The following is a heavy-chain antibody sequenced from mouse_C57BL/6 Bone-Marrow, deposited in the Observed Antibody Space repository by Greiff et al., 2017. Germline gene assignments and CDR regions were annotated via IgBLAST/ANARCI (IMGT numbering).Heavy chain of an antibody. V-gene: IGHV3-6*01. CDR2: ISYDGSN. CDR3: ARDYYYGSSYFDY. J-gene: IGHJ2*01. D-gene: IGHD1-1*01. CDR1: GYSITSGYY. Sequence: DVKLVESGPGLVKPSQSLSLTCSVTGYSITSGYYWNWIRQFPGNKLEWMGYISYDGSNNYNPSLKNRISITRDTSKNQFFLKLNSVTTEDTATYYCARDYYYGSSYFDYWGQGTTLTVSS.